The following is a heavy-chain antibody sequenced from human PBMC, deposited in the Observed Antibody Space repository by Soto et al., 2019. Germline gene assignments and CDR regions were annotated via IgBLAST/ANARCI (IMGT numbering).Heavy chain of an antibody. D-gene: IGHD2-2*01. CDR2: IWYDGSNK. V-gene: IGHV3-33*01. CDR1: GFTFSSYG. J-gene: IGHJ6*02. Sequence: GGSLRLSCAASGFTFSSYGMHWVRQAPGKGLEWVAVIWYDGSNKYYADSVKGRFTISRDNSKNTLYLQMNSLRAEDTAVYYCARGGYCSSTSCFEYYYYYYGMDVWGQGTTVTVSS. CDR3: ARGGYCSSTSCFEYYYYYYGMDV.